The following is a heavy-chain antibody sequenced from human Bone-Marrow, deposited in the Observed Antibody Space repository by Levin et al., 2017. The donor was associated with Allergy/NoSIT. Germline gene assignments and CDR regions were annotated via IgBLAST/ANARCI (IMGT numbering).Heavy chain of an antibody. CDR1: GYSFTSKW. CDR2: IYPGDSDT. V-gene: IGHV5-51*01. Sequence: AASVKVSCKGSGYSFTSKWIGWVRQMPEKGLEWMGIIYPGDSDTTYSPSFQGQVTISVDKSISTAYLQWSSLQASDTAMYYCARQLACSSPTCGDAFDIWGQGTMVTVSS. CDR3: ARQLACSSPTCGDAFDI. J-gene: IGHJ3*02. D-gene: IGHD2-2*01.